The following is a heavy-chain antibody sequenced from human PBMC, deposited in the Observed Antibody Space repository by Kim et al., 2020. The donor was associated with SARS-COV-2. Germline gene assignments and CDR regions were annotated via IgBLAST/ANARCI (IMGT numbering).Heavy chain of an antibody. Sequence: GESLKISCKGSGYSFTSYWIGWVRQMPGKGLEWMGIIYPGDSDTRYSPSFQGQVTISADKSISTAYLQWSSLKASDTAMYYCARSRGAARPVEPYGMDVWGQGTTVTVSS. D-gene: IGHD6-6*01. J-gene: IGHJ6*02. CDR2: IYPGDSDT. CDR3: ARSRGAARPVEPYGMDV. CDR1: GYSFTSYW. V-gene: IGHV5-51*01.